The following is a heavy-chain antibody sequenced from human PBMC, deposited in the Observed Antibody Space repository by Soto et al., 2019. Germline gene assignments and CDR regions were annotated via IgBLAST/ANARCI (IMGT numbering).Heavy chain of an antibody. J-gene: IGHJ4*02. CDR2: IYYSGCT. CDR1: GGSISSYY. Sequence: SETLSLTCTVSGGSISSYYWSWIRQPPGKGLEWIGYIYYSGCTNYNPSLKSRVTISVDTSKNQFSLKLSSVTAADTAVYYCARSITPMVRGVIKGLYYFDYWGQGTLVTVSS. D-gene: IGHD3-10*01. CDR3: ARSITPMVRGVIKGLYYFDY. V-gene: IGHV4-59*08.